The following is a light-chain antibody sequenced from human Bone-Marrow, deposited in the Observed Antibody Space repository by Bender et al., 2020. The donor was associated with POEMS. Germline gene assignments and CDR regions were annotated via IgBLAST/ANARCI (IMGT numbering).Light chain of an antibody. CDR2: EGS. J-gene: IGLJ2*01. CDR3: CSYAGSNIVG. V-gene: IGLV2-23*01. Sequence: QSALTQPASVSGSPGQSITISCTGTSSDVGNYNLVSWYQQRPGKAPKLMIFEGSKRPSGVSNRFSGSKSGNTASLTISGLQAEDEADYYCCSYAGSNIVGLGGGTKLTVL. CDR1: SSDVGNYNL.